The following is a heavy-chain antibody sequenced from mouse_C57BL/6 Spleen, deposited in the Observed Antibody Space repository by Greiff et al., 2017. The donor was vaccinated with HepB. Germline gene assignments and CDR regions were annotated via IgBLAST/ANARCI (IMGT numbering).Heavy chain of an antibody. V-gene: IGHV14-2*01. CDR1: GFNIKDYY. J-gene: IGHJ3*01. D-gene: IGHD2-5*01. Sequence: EVQLQQSGAELVKPGASVKLSCTASGFNIKDYYMHWVKQRTEQGLEWIGRIDPEDGETKYAPKFQGKATITADTSSNTAYLQLSSLTSEDTAVYYCASPYYSNYWFAYWGQVTLVTVSA. CDR3: ASPYYSNYWFAY. CDR2: IDPEDGET.